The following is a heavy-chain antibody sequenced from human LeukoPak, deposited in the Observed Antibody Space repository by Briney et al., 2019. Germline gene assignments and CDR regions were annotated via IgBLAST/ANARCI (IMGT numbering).Heavy chain of an antibody. V-gene: IGHV3-21*01. CDR2: ITSSSSYI. J-gene: IGHJ6*03. Sequence: ETLSLTCTVSGVSIISNSYYWGWIRQPPGKGLEWLSSITSSSSYIYYADSVKGRFTISRDNAKNSLYLQMNSLRDEDTAVYYCARDPYSGSYGDYYYYYMDVWGKGTTVTISS. CDR1: GVSIISNS. D-gene: IGHD1-26*01. CDR3: ARDPYSGSYGDYYYYYMDV.